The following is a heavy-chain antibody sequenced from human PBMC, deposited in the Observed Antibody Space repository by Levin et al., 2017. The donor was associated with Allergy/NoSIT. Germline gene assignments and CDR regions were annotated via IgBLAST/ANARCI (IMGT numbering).Heavy chain of an antibody. J-gene: IGHJ4*02. CDR2: INPSAGST. D-gene: IGHD3-9*01. Sequence: GESLKISCKASGYSFASYYMHWVRQAPGQGLEWMGVINPSAGSTTYAQKFQGTVTMTRDTSTNTLYMELSSLRSEDTAVYYCARGGILTGYSYSFDYWGQGALVTVSS. CDR3: ARGGILTGYSYSFDY. CDR1: GYSFASYY. V-gene: IGHV1-46*01.